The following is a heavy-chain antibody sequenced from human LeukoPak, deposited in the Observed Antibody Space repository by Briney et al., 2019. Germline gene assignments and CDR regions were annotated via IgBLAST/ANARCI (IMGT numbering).Heavy chain of an antibody. D-gene: IGHD5-12*01. CDR3: ASRYSGYDGEVDY. CDR1: GGTFSSYA. Sequence: SVKASCKASGGTFSSYAISWVRQAPGQGLEWMGRIIPIFGIANYAQKFQGRVTITADKSTSTAYMELSSLRSEDTAVYYCASRYSGYDGEVDYWGQGTLVTVSS. V-gene: IGHV1-69*04. CDR2: IIPIFGIA. J-gene: IGHJ4*02.